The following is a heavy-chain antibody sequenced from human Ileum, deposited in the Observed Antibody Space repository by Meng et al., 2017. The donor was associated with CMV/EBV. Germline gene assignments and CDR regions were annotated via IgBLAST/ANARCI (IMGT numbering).Heavy chain of an antibody. Sequence: GESLKISCAASGFTFSGYAMHWVRQAPGKGLEWVAVISYDGSNKYYADSVKGRFTISRDNSKNTLYLQMNSLRAEDTAVYYCAREGGGNWNRLDYWGQGTLVTVSS. CDR1: GFTFSGYA. V-gene: IGHV3-30*04. CDR2: ISYDGSNK. D-gene: IGHD1-20*01. CDR3: AREGGGNWNRLDY. J-gene: IGHJ4*02.